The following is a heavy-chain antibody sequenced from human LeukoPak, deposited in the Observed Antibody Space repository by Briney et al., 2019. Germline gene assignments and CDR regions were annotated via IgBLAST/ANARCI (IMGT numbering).Heavy chain of an antibody. J-gene: IGHJ5*02. CDR1: GDSFTSGTFH. Sequence: SETLSLTCTVSGDSFTSGTFHWAWLRQPPGKGLEWIATVYYTGSTYYNPSLKSRVTISMETSKNQFSLDLRSVVPPHAAVYYCARPSGSGSLSRPFDPWGQGTLVTVSS. CDR3: ARPSGSGSLSRPFDP. V-gene: IGHV4-39*01. CDR2: VYYTGST. D-gene: IGHD3-10*01.